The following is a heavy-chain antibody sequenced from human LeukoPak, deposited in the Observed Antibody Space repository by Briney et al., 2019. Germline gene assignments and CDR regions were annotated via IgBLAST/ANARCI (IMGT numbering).Heavy chain of an antibody. CDR1: GYTFTSYA. CDR3: ASPDDPNYYYGMDV. CDR2: INTNTGNP. D-gene: IGHD1-1*01. V-gene: IGHV7-4-1*02. J-gene: IGHJ6*02. Sequence: GASVKVSCKASGYTFTSYAMNWVRQAPGQGLEWMGWINTNTGNPTYAQGFTGRFVFSLDTSVSTAYLQISSLKAEDTAVYYCASPDDPNYYYGMDVWGQGTTVTVSS.